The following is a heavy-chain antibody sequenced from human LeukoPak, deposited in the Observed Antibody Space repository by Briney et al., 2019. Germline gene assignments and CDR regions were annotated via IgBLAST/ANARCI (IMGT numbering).Heavy chain of an antibody. Sequence: GGSLRLSCAASGFTFSSYAMSWVRQAPGKGLEWVSPISGSGSSTYYANSVKGRFTISRDNSKNTLYLQMNSLRAEDTAVYYCAKGVAVASPYYFDYWGQGTLVTVSS. J-gene: IGHJ4*02. CDR1: GFTFSSYA. CDR2: ISGSGSST. CDR3: AKGVAVASPYYFDY. V-gene: IGHV3-23*01. D-gene: IGHD6-19*01.